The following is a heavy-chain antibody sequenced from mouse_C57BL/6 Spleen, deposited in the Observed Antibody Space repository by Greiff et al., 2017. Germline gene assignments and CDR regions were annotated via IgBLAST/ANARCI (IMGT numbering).Heavy chain of an antibody. D-gene: IGHD3-1*01. Sequence: ESGPGLVKPSQSLSLTCSVTGYSITSGYYWNWIRQFPGNKLEWMGYISYDGSNNYNPSLKNRISITRDTSNNQFFLKLNSVTTEDTATYYCARAGAYYFDYWGQGTTLTVSS. CDR2: ISYDGSN. CDR1: GYSITSGYY. V-gene: IGHV3-6*01. J-gene: IGHJ2*01. CDR3: ARAGAYYFDY.